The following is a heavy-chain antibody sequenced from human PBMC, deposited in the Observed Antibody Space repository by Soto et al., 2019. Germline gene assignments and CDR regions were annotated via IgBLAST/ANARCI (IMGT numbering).Heavy chain of an antibody. CDR1: GGTFGSYA. CDR3: ARSQGSSTSLEIYYYYHYGMDV. Sequence: QVQLVQSGAEVKKPGSSVKVSCKASGGTFGSYAISWVRQAPGQGLEWMGGIIPIPGTANYAQKFQGSVTIAADESTSTACMEPSSLRSEDTAVYYCARSQGSSTSLEIYYYYHYGMDVWGQGTTVTVSS. CDR2: IIPIPGTA. J-gene: IGHJ6*02. V-gene: IGHV1-69*01. D-gene: IGHD2-2*01.